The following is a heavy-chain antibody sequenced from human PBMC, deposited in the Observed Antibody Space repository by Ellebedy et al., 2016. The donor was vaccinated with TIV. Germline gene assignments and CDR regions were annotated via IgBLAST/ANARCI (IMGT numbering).Heavy chain of an antibody. CDR3: ARAAGTDYYYYYGMDV. J-gene: IGHJ6*02. V-gene: IGHV1-2*02. Sequence: ASVKVSCXASGYTFTGYYMHWVRQAPGQGLEWMGWINPNSGGTNYAQKFQGRVTMTRDTSISTAYMELSRLRSDDTAVYYCARAAGTDYYYYYGMDVWGQGTTVTVSS. CDR1: GYTFTGYY. D-gene: IGHD6-13*01. CDR2: INPNSGGT.